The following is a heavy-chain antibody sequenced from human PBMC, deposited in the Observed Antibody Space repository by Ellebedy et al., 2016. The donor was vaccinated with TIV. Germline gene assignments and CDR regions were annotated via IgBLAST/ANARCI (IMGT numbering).Heavy chain of an antibody. D-gene: IGHD4-23*01. CDR2: IYSGGDGGDT. CDR1: GFTVSSNY. V-gene: IGHV3-53*01. Sequence: GESLKLSCAASGFTVSSNYMNWVRQAPGKGLEWVSVIYSGGDGGDTYYADSVKGRFTISRDNSKNTLYLQMNSRRAEDTAVYYCARDAAGNGGKLDYWGQGALVTVSS. J-gene: IGHJ4*02. CDR3: ARDAAGNGGKLDY.